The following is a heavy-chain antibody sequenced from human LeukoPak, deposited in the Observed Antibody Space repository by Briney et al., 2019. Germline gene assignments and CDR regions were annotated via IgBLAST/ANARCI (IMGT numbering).Heavy chain of an antibody. CDR3: ARDLSGWGSDAFDI. J-gene: IGHJ3*02. Sequence: GGSLRLSCAASGFTFSSYSMTWIRQAPGKGLEWASYISSSGSTIYYADSVKGRFTISRDNAKNSLYLQMNSLRAEDTAVYYCARDLSGWGSDAFDIWGQGTMVTVSS. D-gene: IGHD6-19*01. CDR1: GFTFSSYS. V-gene: IGHV3-48*04. CDR2: ISSSGSTI.